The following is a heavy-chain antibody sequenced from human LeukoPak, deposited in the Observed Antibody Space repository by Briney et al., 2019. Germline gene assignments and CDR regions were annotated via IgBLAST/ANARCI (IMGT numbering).Heavy chain of an antibody. Sequence: SVKVSCKASGGTFSSYAISWVRQAPGQGLEWMGGIIPIFGTANYAQKFQGRVTITADESTSTAYMELSSLRSEDTAVYYCARDRFPGVAAAGPDYWGQGTLVTVSS. CDR1: GGTFSSYA. V-gene: IGHV1-69*01. CDR2: IIPIFGTA. CDR3: ARDRFPGVAAAGPDY. D-gene: IGHD6-13*01. J-gene: IGHJ4*02.